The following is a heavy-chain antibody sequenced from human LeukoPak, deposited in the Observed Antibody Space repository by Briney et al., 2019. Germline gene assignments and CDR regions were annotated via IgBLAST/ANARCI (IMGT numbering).Heavy chain of an antibody. CDR1: GGSVSSGSYY. CDR3: AREGFYDDSSSSKFDP. Sequence: RASQTLSLTCTVSGGSVSSGSYYWSWIRQPAGKGLEWIGRIYTSGSTNYNPSLKSRVTISVDTSKNQFSLKLSSVTAAGTAVYYCAREGFYDDSSSSKFDPWGQGTLVTVSS. D-gene: IGHD6-6*01. CDR2: IYTSGST. V-gene: IGHV4-61*02. J-gene: IGHJ5*02.